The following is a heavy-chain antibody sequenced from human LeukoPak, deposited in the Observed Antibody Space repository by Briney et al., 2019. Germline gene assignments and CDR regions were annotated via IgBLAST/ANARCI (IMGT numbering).Heavy chain of an antibody. CDR1: GFTFSSYA. J-gene: IGHJ4*02. CDR2: IDGSGGTT. CDR3: AKVRQAETTRTNFDY. D-gene: IGHD1-14*01. Sequence: GGSLRLSCAASGFTFSSYAMCWIRQPPGKGLEWVSGIDGSGGTTYYADSVKGRFTISRDNSRNTLFLQMNSLRAEDTGVYYCAKVRQAETTRTNFDYWGQGTLVTVSS. V-gene: IGHV3-23*01.